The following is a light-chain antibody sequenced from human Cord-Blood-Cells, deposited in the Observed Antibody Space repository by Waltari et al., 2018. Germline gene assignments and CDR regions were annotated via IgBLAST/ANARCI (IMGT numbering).Light chain of an antibody. CDR2: SNN. J-gene: IGLJ3*02. CDR3: AAWDDSLNGPV. CDR1: SSNIGSNT. Sequence: QSVLTQPPPASGTPGQRVTISCSGSSSNIGSNTVNWYQQLPGTAPKLLIYSNNQRPSGVPGRFSGSKSGTSASLAISGLQSEDEADYYCAAWDDSLNGPVFGGGTKLTVL. V-gene: IGLV1-44*01.